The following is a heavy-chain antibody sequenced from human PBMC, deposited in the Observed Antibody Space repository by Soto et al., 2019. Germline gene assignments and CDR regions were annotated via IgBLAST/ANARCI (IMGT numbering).Heavy chain of an antibody. V-gene: IGHV1-18*01. CDR1: GYTFTSYA. Sequence: ASVKVSCKTSGYTFTSYAIRWVRQAPGQGLEWMGWISAYNGNTKYAQKLQGRVTMTTDTSTSTAYMDLRSLRSDDTAVYYCARSYYDILTGYPDAFDIWGQGTMVTVSS. D-gene: IGHD3-9*01. CDR3: ARSYYDILTGYPDAFDI. J-gene: IGHJ3*02. CDR2: ISAYNGNT.